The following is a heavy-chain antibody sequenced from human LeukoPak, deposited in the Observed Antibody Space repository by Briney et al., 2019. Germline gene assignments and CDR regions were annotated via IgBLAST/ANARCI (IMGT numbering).Heavy chain of an antibody. CDR2: IKEDGNRI. V-gene: IGHV3-7*01. CDR1: GFTFSTYW. Sequence: PGGSLRLSCAASGFTFSTYWMSWVRQAPGKGLEWVANIKEDGNRIYYVDSVKGRFTISRENAKNSLYLQMSSLRAEDTAVYYCARDSPYYYDSSGFPYYYYYYYMDVWGKGTTVTISS. D-gene: IGHD3-22*01. J-gene: IGHJ6*03. CDR3: ARDSPYYYDSSGFPYYYYYYYMDV.